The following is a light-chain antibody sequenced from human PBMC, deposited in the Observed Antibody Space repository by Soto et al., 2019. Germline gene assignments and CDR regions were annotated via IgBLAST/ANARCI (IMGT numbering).Light chain of an antibody. Sequence: QAVVTEEPSLTVSPGGTVTLTCGSNTGAVTSGHYPYWFQQKPGQAPRTLIFNTNNKHSWTPARFSGSLLGGKAALTLSGAQPEDEAGYYCLLAYSGDREVFGGGTELTVL. CDR2: NTN. CDR3: LLAYSGDREV. J-gene: IGLJ3*02. CDR1: TGAVTSGHY. V-gene: IGLV7-46*01.